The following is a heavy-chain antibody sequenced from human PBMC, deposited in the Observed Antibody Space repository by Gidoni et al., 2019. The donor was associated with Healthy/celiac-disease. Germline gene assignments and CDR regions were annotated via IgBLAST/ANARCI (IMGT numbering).Heavy chain of an antibody. D-gene: IGHD5-12*01. Sequence: QAQLVQSGAEVKKPGASVKVSCTASGYTSTSYDINWVRKATGQGLEWMGWMNPSSGNTGYAQKFQGRVTMTRDTSISTAYMELSSLRSEDPAVYYCARGRSGYDWGGYYYGMDVWGQGTTVTVSS. J-gene: IGHJ6*02. V-gene: IGHV1-8*01. CDR3: ARGRSGYDWGGYYYGMDV. CDR1: GYTSTSYD. CDR2: MNPSSGNT.